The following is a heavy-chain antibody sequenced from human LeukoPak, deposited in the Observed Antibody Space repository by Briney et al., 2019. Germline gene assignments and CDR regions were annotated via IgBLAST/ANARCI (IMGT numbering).Heavy chain of an antibody. CDR1: GFTFSSYA. D-gene: IGHD3-22*01. CDR2: ISGSGGST. Sequence: PGGSLRLSCAASGFTFSSYAMSWVRQAPGKGLEWVSAISGSGGSTYYADSVKGRFTISRDNSKNTLYLQMNSLRAEDTAVYYCARVGVWKDYYDSSGYYYFDYWGQGTLVTVSS. V-gene: IGHV3-23*01. CDR3: ARVGVWKDYYDSSGYYYFDY. J-gene: IGHJ4*02.